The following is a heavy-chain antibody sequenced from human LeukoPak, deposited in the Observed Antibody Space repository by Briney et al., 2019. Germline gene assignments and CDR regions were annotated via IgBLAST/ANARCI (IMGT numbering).Heavy chain of an antibody. Sequence: PGGSLRLSCAASGFTFSSFGMHWVRQAPGKGLEWVAVISFDGNNKYYADSVKGRFIISRDNSKNTLYLQMNTLRPEDTAVYYCAQESGHGSGTYYKNYWGQGTLVTVSS. J-gene: IGHJ4*02. D-gene: IGHD3-10*01. CDR3: AQESGHGSGTYYKNY. V-gene: IGHV3-30*18. CDR2: ISFDGNNK. CDR1: GFTFSSFG.